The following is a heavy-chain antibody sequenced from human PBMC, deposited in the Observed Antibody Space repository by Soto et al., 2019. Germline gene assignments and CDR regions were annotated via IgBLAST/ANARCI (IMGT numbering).Heavy chain of an antibody. D-gene: IGHD6-13*01. CDR3: ARDNSRRLDY. V-gene: IGHV3-66*01. CDR1: GFTVSSNY. J-gene: IGHJ4*02. CDR2: IYSGGST. Sequence: LRLSCAASGFTVSSNYMSWVRQAPGKGLEWVSLIYSGGSTYYADSVKGRFTISRDNSKNTLYLQMNSLRAEDTAVYYCARDNSRRLDYWGQGALVTVSS.